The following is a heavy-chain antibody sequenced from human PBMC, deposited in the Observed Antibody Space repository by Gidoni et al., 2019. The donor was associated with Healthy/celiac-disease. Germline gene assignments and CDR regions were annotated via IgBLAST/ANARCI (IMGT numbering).Heavy chain of an antibody. J-gene: IGHJ6*02. CDR2: INHSGST. D-gene: IGHD3-22*01. CDR3: ARRDSSGYYPYYGMDV. V-gene: IGHV4-34*01. CDR1: GGSFSGYY. Sequence: QVQLQQWGAGLLKPSETLSLTCAVYGGSFSGYYWSWIRQPPGKGLEWIGEINHSGSTNYNPSLKSRVTISVDTSKNQFSLKLSSVTAADTAVYYCARRDSSGYYPYYGMDVWGQGTTVTVSS.